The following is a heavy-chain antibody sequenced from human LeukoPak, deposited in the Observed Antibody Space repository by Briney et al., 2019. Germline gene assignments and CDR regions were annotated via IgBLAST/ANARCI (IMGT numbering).Heavy chain of an antibody. V-gene: IGHV4-59*12. CDR3: ARVPYDYAYFDY. J-gene: IGHJ4*02. CDR2: IYYSGST. Sequence: SETLSLTCTVSGGSISSYYWSWIRQPPGKGLEWIGYIYYSGSTNYNPSLKSRVTISVDTSKNQFSLKLSSVTAADTAVYYCARVPYDYAYFDYWGQGTLVTVSS. CDR1: GGSISSYY. D-gene: IGHD4-17*01.